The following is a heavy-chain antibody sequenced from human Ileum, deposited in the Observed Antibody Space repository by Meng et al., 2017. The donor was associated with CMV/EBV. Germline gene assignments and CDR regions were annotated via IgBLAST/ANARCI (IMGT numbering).Heavy chain of an antibody. D-gene: IGHD3-3*01. CDR2: ISIGSSTI. CDR1: GFTFSSYA. Sequence: GGSLRLSCAASGFTFSSYAMNWVRQAPGQGLQWVAYISIGSSTIHYADSVKGRFTISRDDAENSLYLQMNSPRVDDTAVYYCARVGYDFWSGNGDYWGQGTLVTVSS. J-gene: IGHJ4*02. CDR3: ARVGYDFWSGNGDY. V-gene: IGHV3-48*04.